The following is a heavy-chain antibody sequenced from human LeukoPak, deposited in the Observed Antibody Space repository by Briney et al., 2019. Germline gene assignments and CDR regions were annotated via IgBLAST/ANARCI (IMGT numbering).Heavy chain of an antibody. CDR2: IYHGGST. CDR1: GVSISSADYC. Sequence: SETLSLTCTISGVSISSADYCWSWIRQPPGKGLEWIGYIYHGGSTYYNPSLKSRVTIPVDRSKNQISLKLSSVTAADTAVYYCARVNVDLDWFDPWGQGTLVTVSS. V-gene: IGHV4-30-2*01. CDR3: ARVNVDLDWFDP. D-gene: IGHD2-15*01. J-gene: IGHJ5*02.